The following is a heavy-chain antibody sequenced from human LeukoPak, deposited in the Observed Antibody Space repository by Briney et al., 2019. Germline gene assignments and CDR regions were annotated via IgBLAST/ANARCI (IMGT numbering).Heavy chain of an antibody. D-gene: IGHD3-10*01. J-gene: IGHJ3*02. CDR2: IYPGDSDT. V-gene: IGHV5-51*01. Sequence: GESLKISCKGSGYSFTSYWIGWVRQMPGKGLEWMGIIYPGDSDTRYSPSFQGQVTISADKSISTAYLQWSSLKASDTAMYYCARRFAYYYGSGDDAFDIWGQGTMVTVSS. CDR3: ARRFAYYYGSGDDAFDI. CDR1: GYSFTSYW.